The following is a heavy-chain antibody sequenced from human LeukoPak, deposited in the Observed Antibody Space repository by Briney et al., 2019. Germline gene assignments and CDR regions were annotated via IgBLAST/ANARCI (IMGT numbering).Heavy chain of an antibody. CDR3: ARSSGDFWLDY. CDR2: IYSSGST. Sequence: SETLSLTCTVSGGSISSYHWSWIRQPPGKGLEWIGYIYSSGSTNYNPSLEGRVTISVDTSKNQFSLKLNSVTAADTAVYYCARSSGDFWLDYWGQGTLVTVSS. D-gene: IGHD3-3*01. V-gene: IGHV4-4*09. J-gene: IGHJ4*02. CDR1: GGSISSYH.